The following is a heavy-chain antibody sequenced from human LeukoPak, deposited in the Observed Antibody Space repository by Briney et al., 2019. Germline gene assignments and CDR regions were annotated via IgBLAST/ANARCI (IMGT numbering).Heavy chain of an antibody. V-gene: IGHV4-30-4*01. CDR2: VYYSGTT. J-gene: IGHJ4*02. D-gene: IGHD2-15*01. Sequence: PSQTLSLTCTVSGDSISSGNSYWSWIRQSPGKGLEWIGSVYYSGTTYYNPSLKSRVAISVDTSKNQFSLKLSSVTAADTAVYFCARDRYCSGGSCYPLSNYFDYWGQGTLVTDSS. CDR3: ARDRYCSGGSCYPLSNYFDY. CDR1: GDSISSGNSY.